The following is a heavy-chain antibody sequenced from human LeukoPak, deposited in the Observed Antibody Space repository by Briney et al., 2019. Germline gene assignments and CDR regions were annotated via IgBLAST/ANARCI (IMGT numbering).Heavy chain of an antibody. CDR3: ELDSYDSSPSHIWFDP. CDR2: INKAGDSI. J-gene: IGHJ5*02. D-gene: IGHD3-22*01. CDR1: GFTFSTYN. Sequence: GGSLRLSCVGSGFTFSTYNMNWFRQAPGKGLEWVSYINKAGDSIYYAHSVKGRFAISRDNAKNSLYLQMSSLRVEDTAVYYCELDSYDSSPSHIWFDPWGQGTLVTVSS. V-gene: IGHV3-48*03.